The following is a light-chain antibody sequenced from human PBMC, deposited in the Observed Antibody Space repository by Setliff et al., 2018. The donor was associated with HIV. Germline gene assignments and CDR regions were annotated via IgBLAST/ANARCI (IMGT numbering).Light chain of an antibody. V-gene: IGLV2-14*03. CDR2: DVS. Sequence: QSALTQPASVSGSPGQSITISCTGTSGDVGTYNFVSWYQQHPGKAPKLMIYDVSNRPSGVSNRFSGSKSGSTASLTISGLQAEDEADYYCSSYTSTPLYVFGTGTKVTVL. CDR1: SGDVGTYNF. CDR3: SSYTSTPLYV. J-gene: IGLJ1*01.